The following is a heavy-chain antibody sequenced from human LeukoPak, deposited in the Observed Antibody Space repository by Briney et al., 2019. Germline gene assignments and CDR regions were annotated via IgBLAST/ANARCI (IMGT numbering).Heavy chain of an antibody. J-gene: IGHJ4*02. CDR2: IIPIFGTA. V-gene: IGHV1-69*13. D-gene: IGHD3-10*01. CDR3: ARAGELLWFGESPAGANYYFDY. Sequence: ASVKVSCKASGGTFSSYAISWVRQAPGQGPEWMGGIIPIFGTANYAQKFQGRVTITADESTSTAYMELSSLGSEDTAVYYCARAGELLWFGESPAGANYYFDYWGQGTLVTVSS. CDR1: GGTFSSYA.